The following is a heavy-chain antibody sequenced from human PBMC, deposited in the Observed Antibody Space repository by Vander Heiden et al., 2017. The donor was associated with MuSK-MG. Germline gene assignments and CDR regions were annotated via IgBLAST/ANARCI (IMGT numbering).Heavy chain of an antibody. Sequence: QVQLQESGPGLVKPSQTLSLTCTVPGGSISSGSYYWSWIRQPAGKGLEWIGRIYTSGSTNFNPSLKSRVTISVDTSKNQFSVKLSSVTAADTAVYYGAREAQHYYFDYWGQGTLVTVSS. CDR3: AREAQHYYFDY. J-gene: IGHJ4*02. V-gene: IGHV4-61*02. CDR1: GGSISSGSYY. D-gene: IGHD1-1*01. CDR2: IYTSGST.